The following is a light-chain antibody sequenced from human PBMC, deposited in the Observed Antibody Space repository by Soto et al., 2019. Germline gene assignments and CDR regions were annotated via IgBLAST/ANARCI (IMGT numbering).Light chain of an antibody. Sequence: QSVLTQPASVSGSPGQSINISCTGSSTDFGSYNLVSWYQQHPGKVPKLMIYEGSKRPSGVSNRFSASKSGNTASLTISGLQPEDEADYYCCSYTGTKTWVFGGGTKLTVL. J-gene: IGLJ3*02. CDR1: STDFGSYNL. V-gene: IGLV2-23*01. CDR3: CSYTGTKTWV. CDR2: EGS.